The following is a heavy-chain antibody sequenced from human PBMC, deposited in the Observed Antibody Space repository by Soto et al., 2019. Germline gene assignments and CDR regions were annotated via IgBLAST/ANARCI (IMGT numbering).Heavy chain of an antibody. CDR2: ISAYNGDT. Sequence: GXSVKVSCKASCYTFTSYDISWVRQAPVQGLEWMGWISAYNGDTNYAQKLKGRVTMTTDTSTSTAYMELRSLRSDDTAVYYCERAPRGYSYGYYFDYWGQGTLVTVYS. V-gene: IGHV1-18*01. CDR1: CYTFTSYD. D-gene: IGHD5-18*01. J-gene: IGHJ4*02. CDR3: ERAPRGYSYGYYFDY.